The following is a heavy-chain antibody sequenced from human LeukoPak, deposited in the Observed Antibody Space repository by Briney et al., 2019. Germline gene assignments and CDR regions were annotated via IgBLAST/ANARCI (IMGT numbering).Heavy chain of an antibody. J-gene: IGHJ4*02. CDR1: GFTFSPYW. CDR2: INSGGSST. V-gene: IGHV3-74*01. Sequence: GGSLRLSCAASGFTFSPYWMHWVRQAPGKGLVWVSHINSGGSSTSYADSVKGRFTISRDNAKNTLFLQMHSLRADDTAVYYCARSFGGTYYFDYWGQGTLVTVSS. D-gene: IGHD1-26*01. CDR3: ARSFGGTYYFDY.